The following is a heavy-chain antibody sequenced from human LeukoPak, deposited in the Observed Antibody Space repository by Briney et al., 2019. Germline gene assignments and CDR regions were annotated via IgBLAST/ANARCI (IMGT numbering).Heavy chain of an antibody. J-gene: IGHJ4*02. CDR3: ARGDRAAEEEEGHYFDY. D-gene: IGHD6-13*01. V-gene: IGHV4-31*03. CDR1: GGSISSGGYY. Sequence: SQTLSLTCTVSGGSISSGGYYWSWIRQHPGKGLEWIGYIYYSGSTYYNPSLKSRVTISVDTSKNQFSLKLSSVTAADTAVYYCARGDRAAEEEEGHYFDYWGRGTLVTVSS. CDR2: IYYSGST.